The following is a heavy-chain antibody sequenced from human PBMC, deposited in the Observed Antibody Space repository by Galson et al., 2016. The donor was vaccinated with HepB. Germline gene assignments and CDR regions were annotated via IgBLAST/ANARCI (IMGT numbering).Heavy chain of an antibody. CDR3: ARDGQNWNDELDY. Sequence: SLRLSCAASGFTFSSYAMHWVRQAPGKGLEWVAVISYDGRYKYYADSVTGRFTISRDNSKNTVYMQMNSLRAEETAVYYCARDGQNWNDELDYWGQGTLVRVSS. J-gene: IGHJ4*02. CDR1: GFTFSSYA. CDR2: ISYDGRYK. D-gene: IGHD1-1*01. V-gene: IGHV3-30*04.